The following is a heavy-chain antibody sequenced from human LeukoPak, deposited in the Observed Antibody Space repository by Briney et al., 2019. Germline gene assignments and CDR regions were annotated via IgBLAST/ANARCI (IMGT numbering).Heavy chain of an antibody. J-gene: IGHJ5*02. CDR1: GFTFDDYA. CDR2: ISWNSGSI. Sequence: PGRSLRLSCAASGFTFDDYAMHWVRQAPGKGLEWVSGISWNSGSIGYADSVKGRFTISRDNAKNSLYLQMNSLRAEDTALYYCAKDSRARRDGYNTNWFDPWGQGTLVTVSS. D-gene: IGHD5-24*01. CDR3: AKDSRARRDGYNTNWFDP. V-gene: IGHV3-9*01.